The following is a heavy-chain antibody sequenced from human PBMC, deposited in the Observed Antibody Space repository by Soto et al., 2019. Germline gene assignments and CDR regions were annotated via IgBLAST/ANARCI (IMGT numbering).Heavy chain of an antibody. CDR3: AREGDSSGYYHLAAFDI. V-gene: IGHV3-11*01. CDR1: GLTFSDYY. CDR2: ISSSGSTI. D-gene: IGHD3-22*01. Sequence: GGSLRLSCAASGLTFSDYYMSWIRQAPGKGLVWVSYISSSGSTIYYADSVKGRFTISRDNAKNSLYLQMNSLRAEDTAVYYCAREGDSSGYYHLAAFDIWGQGTMVTVSS. J-gene: IGHJ3*02.